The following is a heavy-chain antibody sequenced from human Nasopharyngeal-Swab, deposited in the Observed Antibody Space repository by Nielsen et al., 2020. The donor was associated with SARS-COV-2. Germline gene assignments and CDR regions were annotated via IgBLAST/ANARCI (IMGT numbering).Heavy chain of an antibody. CDR2: MNPNTGNT. CDR3: ARARQGFAAFDI. V-gene: IGHV1-8*01. J-gene: IGHJ3*02. D-gene: IGHD3-3*01. Sequence: ASVKVSCKASGFTFTSYDIIWVRQDTGQGPEGMGWMNPNTGNTGNAQKFQGRVTMTRDTAISTAYMELRSLRSDDTAVYYCARARQGFAAFDIWGQGTMVTVSS. CDR1: GFTFTSYD.